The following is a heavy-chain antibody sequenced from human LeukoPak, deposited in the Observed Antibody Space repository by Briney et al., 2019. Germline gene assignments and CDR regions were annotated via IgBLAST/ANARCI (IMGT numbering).Heavy chain of an antibody. J-gene: IGHJ3*02. D-gene: IGHD6-19*01. CDR1: GYTFTSYG. V-gene: IGHV1-18*01. CDR2: ISVYNANT. Sequence: ASVKVSCKASGYTFTSYGISWVRQAPGQGLEWMGWISVYNANTNYAQKLQGRVTMTTDTSTSTVYMELRSLRFDDTAVYYCAYSSAPDVFDNWGQGTMVTVSS. CDR3: AYSSAPDVFDN.